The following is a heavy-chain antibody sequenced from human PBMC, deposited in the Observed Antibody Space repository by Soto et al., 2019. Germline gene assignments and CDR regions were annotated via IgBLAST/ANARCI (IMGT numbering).Heavy chain of an antibody. CDR2: IDPSGGKT. CDR1: GYTFTRDQ. Sequence: ASVKVSCKASGYTFTRDQIHWVRQAPGQGLEWMGMIDPSGGKTNYAQKFQGRVTMTRDTSTSTAYMALSSLRSEDTAIYFCGRVMRSLLSITALDTWGQGTLVTVSS. D-gene: IGHD3-10*01. J-gene: IGHJ5*02. V-gene: IGHV1-46*01. CDR3: GRVMRSLLSITALDT.